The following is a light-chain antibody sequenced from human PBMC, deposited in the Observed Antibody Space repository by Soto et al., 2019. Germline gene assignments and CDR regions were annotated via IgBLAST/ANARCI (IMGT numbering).Light chain of an antibody. CDR1: QSVSSTY. V-gene: IGKV3-20*01. CDR2: GAS. CDR3: QKYFDSPRT. J-gene: IGKJ1*01. Sequence: IVLTQSPGTLSLSPGEIATLSCRASQSVSSTYLAWYQQKPGQAPRLLIYGASSRATGIPDRFSGSGSGTDFTLSINRLEPQASAVYYCQKYFDSPRTLDHGTKVEIK.